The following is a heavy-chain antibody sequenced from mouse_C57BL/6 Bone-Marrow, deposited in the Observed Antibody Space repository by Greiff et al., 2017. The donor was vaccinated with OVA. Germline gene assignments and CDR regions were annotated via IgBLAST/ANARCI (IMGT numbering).Heavy chain of an antibody. Sequence: VQLKESGGGLVQPKGSLKLSCAASGFSFNTYAMNWVRQAPGKGLEWVARIRSKSNNYATYYADSVKDRFTISRDDSESMLYLQMNILKPDDTAMYYGVRPLDSSVYDYYAMDYWGQGTSVTVSS. CDR2: IRSKSNNYAT. V-gene: IGHV10-1*01. CDR1: GFSFNTYA. CDR3: VRPLDSSVYDYYAMDY. D-gene: IGHD3-2*02. J-gene: IGHJ4*01.